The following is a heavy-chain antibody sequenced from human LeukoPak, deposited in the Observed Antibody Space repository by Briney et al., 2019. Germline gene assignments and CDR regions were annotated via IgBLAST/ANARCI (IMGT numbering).Heavy chain of an antibody. Sequence: GGSLRLSCAASGVTFSSYEMNWVRQAPGKGLEWVSYISSSGSTIYYADSVKGRFTISRDNSKNTLYMQMNSLRAEDTAVYYCARGDSSSLSTSYYYYMDVWGKGTTVTVSS. D-gene: IGHD6-13*01. V-gene: IGHV3-48*03. J-gene: IGHJ6*03. CDR1: GVTFSSYE. CDR3: ARGDSSSLSTSYYYYMDV. CDR2: ISSSGSTI.